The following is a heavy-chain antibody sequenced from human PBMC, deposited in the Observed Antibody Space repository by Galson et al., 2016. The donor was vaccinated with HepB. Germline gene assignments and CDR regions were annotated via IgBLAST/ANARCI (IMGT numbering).Heavy chain of an antibody. J-gene: IGHJ4*02. D-gene: IGHD1-26*01. CDR2: IYWDDNR. V-gene: IGHV2-5*02. CDR1: GFSLKNNGEG. Sequence: PALVKPTQTLTLTCTFSGFSLKNNGEGVGWIRQPPGKALEWVAVIYWDDNRRYSPSLKTRLTITKDTSKNEVVLTMTNMAPVDTDTYYCAHRYRRLGATLFDSWGQGTLVTVSS. CDR3: AHRYRRLGATLFDS.